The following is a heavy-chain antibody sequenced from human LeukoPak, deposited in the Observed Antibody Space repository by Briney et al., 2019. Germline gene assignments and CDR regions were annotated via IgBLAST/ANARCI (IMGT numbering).Heavy chain of an antibody. CDR2: ISGSGGST. V-gene: IGHV3-23*01. CDR1: GFTFSSYA. D-gene: IGHD2-15*01. Sequence: PGGSLRLSCAASGFTFSSYAMSWVRQAPGKGLEWVSAISGSGGSTYYADSVKGRFTISRDNSKNTLYLQMNGLRAEDTAVYYCAKDQNVVVVAHDYWGQGTLVTVSS. CDR3: AKDQNVVVVAHDY. J-gene: IGHJ4*02.